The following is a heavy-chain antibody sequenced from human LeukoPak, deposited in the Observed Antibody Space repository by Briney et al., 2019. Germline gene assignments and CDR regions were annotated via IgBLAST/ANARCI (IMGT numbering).Heavy chain of an antibody. J-gene: IGHJ5*02. Sequence: SETLSLTCTVSGGSISSSSYYWGWIRQPPGKGLQWIGSIYYSGSTYYNPSLKSRVTISVDTSKNQFSLKLSSVTAADTAVYYCARDRLGYGGNSHWFDPWGQGTLVTVSS. CDR3: ARDRLGYGGNSHWFDP. D-gene: IGHD4-23*01. V-gene: IGHV4-39*07. CDR1: GGSISSSSYY. CDR2: IYYSGST.